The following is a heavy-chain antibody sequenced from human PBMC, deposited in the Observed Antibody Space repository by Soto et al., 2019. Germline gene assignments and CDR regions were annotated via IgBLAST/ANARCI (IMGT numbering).Heavy chain of an antibody. V-gene: IGHV4-39*01. CDR1: GGSISSSSYY. CDR3: ARLRGPIEAFFDY. D-gene: IGHD3-16*01. CDR2: IYYSGST. Sequence: QLQLQESGPGLVKPSETLSLTCTVSGGSISSSSYYWGWIRQPPGKGLEWIGSIYYSGSTYYNPSLKSRVTISVDTYKNQFSLKLSSVTAADTAVYYCARLRGPIEAFFDYWGQGTLVTVSS. J-gene: IGHJ4*02.